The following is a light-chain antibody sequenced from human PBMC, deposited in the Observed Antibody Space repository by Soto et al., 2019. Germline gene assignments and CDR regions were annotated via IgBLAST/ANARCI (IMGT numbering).Light chain of an antibody. J-gene: IGKJ1*01. V-gene: IGKV1-5*01. CDR1: QSMNDW. Sequence: DIQMTQSPSTLSASVGDRVTITCRASQSMNDWLVWYQQKPGKAPKVLIYDASSLQSGVPSRFSGSGSGTEFTLTIDSLQPDDVATYYCLRYNAFSQTFGQGTKVEI. CDR3: LRYNAFSQT. CDR2: DAS.